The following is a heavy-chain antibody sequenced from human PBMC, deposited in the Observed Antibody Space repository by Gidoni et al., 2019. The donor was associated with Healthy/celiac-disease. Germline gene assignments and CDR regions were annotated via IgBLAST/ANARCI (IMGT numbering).Heavy chain of an antibody. D-gene: IGHD3-22*01. CDR2: ISGSGGST. CDR3: AKVATTRIVVVICDAFDI. V-gene: IGHV3-23*01. J-gene: IGHJ3*02. Sequence: EVQLLESGGGLVQLGGSLRLSCSASGLTFSSDATIGVRQAPGKGLEWVSAISGSGGSTYYADSVKGRFTISRDKSKNTLYLQMNSLRAEDTAVYYCAKVATTRIVVVICDAFDIWGQGTMVTVSS. CDR1: GLTFSSDA.